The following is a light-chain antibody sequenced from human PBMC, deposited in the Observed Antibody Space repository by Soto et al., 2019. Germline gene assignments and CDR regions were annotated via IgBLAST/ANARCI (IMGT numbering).Light chain of an antibody. CDR1: QSISRY. CDR3: QQRSNWPPWT. CDR2: GAS. V-gene: IGKV3-11*01. J-gene: IGKJ1*01. Sequence: IVLTQSPGTLSLSPGERTTLSCRASQSISRYLAWYQQKPGQGPRLLIYGASSRATGTPDRFSGSGSGTEFTLTISTLQSEDFAVYYCQQRSNWPPWTFGQGTKVDIK.